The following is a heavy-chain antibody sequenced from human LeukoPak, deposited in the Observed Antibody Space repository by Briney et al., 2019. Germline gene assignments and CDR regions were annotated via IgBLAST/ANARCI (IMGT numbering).Heavy chain of an antibody. D-gene: IGHD3-22*01. CDR2: IIPIFGTA. V-gene: IGHV1-69*13. J-gene: IGHJ4*02. CDR1: GYTFTGYY. Sequence: SVKVSCKASGYTFTGYYMHWVRQAPGQGLEWMGGIIPIFGTANYAQKFQGRVTITADESTSTAYMELSSLRSEDTAVYYCARGVTNYYDSSGYFGGTRFDYWGQGTLVTVSS. CDR3: ARGVTNYYDSSGYFGGTRFDY.